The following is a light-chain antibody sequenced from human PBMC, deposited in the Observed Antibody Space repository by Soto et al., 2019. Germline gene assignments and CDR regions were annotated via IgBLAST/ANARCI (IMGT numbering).Light chain of an antibody. CDR1: SSDVGGFNY. J-gene: IGLJ1*01. CDR2: EVS. CDR3: SSYTSSRTYV. Sequence: QSVLTQPASVSGSPGQSITISCTGTSSDVGGFNYVSWYQQHQGKAPKLMIYEVSNRPSGVSNRFSGSKSDNTASLTISGLQAEDEAEYYCSSYTSSRTYVFGTGTKVTVL. V-gene: IGLV2-14*01.